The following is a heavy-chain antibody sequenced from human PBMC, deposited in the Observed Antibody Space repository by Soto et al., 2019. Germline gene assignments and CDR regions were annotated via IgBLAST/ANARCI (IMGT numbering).Heavy chain of an antibody. CDR2: IYYSGNT. J-gene: IGHJ4*02. CDR1: GGSISSDTYY. CDR3: ARRGGCRGGRCHSHFAY. D-gene: IGHD2-15*01. V-gene: IGHV4-39*01. Sequence: QLQLQESGPGLVKPSETLSLTCTVSGGSISSDTYYWAWIRQPPGKGLEWIGSIYYSGNTYYNPSRKSRLTISVDTSRNHFSLQLSSVSAADTAVDYCARRGGCRGGRCHSHFAYWGQGPLVTVSS.